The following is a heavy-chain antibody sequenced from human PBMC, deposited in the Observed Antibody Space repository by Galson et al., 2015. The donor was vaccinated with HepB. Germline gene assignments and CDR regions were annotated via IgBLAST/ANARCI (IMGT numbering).Heavy chain of an antibody. CDR3: ATDPIAAFGTSF. V-gene: IGHV3-30-3*01. J-gene: IGHJ4*02. D-gene: IGHD6-13*01. CDR2: IWFDGSKK. CDR1: GFTFRSSN. Sequence: SLRLSCALSGFTFRSSNLHWVRQAPVKGLEWVAVIWFDGSKKYYTDSVQGRFTISRDNSKNTLFLQMDSLRSEDTAVYYCATDPIAAFGTSFWGQGILVTVSS.